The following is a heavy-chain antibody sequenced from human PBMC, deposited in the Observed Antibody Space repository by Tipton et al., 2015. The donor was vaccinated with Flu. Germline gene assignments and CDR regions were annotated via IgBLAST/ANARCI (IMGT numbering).Heavy chain of an antibody. CDR2: IHYSGST. V-gene: IGHV4-31*03. CDR3: AKDLPATGSLGY. CDR1: GDSISSNNYY. Sequence: TLSLTCKVSGDSISSNNYYWNWIRQHPGRGLEWIGYIHYSGSTYYNPSLKSRVTISVDMSKNEFSLRLTSVTAAGTAVYFCAKDLPATGSLGYWGQGMLVTVSS. D-gene: IGHD2-15*01. J-gene: IGHJ4*02.